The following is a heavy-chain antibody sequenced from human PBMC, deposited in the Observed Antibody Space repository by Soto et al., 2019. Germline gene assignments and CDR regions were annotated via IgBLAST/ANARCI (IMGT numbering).Heavy chain of an antibody. CDR1: GGSFSGYY. D-gene: IGHD3-16*02. CDR2: INHSGST. CDR3: ARHHYDYIWGSYRFYNWFDP. Sequence: PSETLSLTCAVYGGSFSGYYWSWIRQPPGKGLEWIGEINHSGSTNYNPSLKSRVTISVDTPKNRFSLKLSSVTAADTAVYFCARHHYDYIWGSYRFYNWFDPWGQGTLVTVSS. J-gene: IGHJ5*02. V-gene: IGHV4-34*01.